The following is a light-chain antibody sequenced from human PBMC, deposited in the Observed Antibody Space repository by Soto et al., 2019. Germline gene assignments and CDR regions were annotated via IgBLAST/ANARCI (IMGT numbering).Light chain of an antibody. V-gene: IGKV3-11*01. Sequence: EIVLTQSPATLSLSPGERATLSCRASQSVSSYLAWYQQKPGQAPRLLIYDASNRATGIPARFSGSGSGTDFTLTISRLEPEDFAVYYCQQRSNSPAYTFGQGTKLEIK. CDR1: QSVSSY. CDR2: DAS. CDR3: QQRSNSPAYT. J-gene: IGKJ2*01.